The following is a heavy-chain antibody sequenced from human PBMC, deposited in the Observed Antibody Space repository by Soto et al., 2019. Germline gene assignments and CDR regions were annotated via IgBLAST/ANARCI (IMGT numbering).Heavy chain of an antibody. CDR3: AREDGATLFDY. V-gene: IGHV3-48*03. D-gene: IGHD1-26*01. J-gene: IGHJ4*02. Sequence: GWSLRLSCSASVFTFSSYEMNWVRQAPGKGLEWVSYISSSGSTIYYADSVKGRFTISRDNAKNSLYLQMNSLRAEDTAVYYCAREDGATLFDYWGQGTLVTVSS. CDR2: ISSSGSTI. CDR1: VFTFSSYE.